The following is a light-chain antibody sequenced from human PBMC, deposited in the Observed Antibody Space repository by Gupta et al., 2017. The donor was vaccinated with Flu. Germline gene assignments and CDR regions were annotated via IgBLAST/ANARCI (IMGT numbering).Light chain of an antibody. V-gene: IGLV2-23*01. Sequence: QSALTQPASVSGSPGQSITISCTGTSSYVGSYILVSWYQPHPGKAPTLMIYEGSKRRSGVSNRGSGFKSGNTASLTIAGLQAEGEADYYCCLYAGSRVFGGGTKLTVL. CDR2: EGS. CDR3: CLYAGSRV. CDR1: SSYVGSYIL. J-gene: IGLJ3*02.